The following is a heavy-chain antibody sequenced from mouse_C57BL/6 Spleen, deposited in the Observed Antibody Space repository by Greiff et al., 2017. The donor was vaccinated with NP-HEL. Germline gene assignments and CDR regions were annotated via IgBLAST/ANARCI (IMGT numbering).Heavy chain of an antibody. CDR2: IYPSDSET. V-gene: IGHV1-61*01. D-gene: IGHD2-4*01. CDR3: ARSYDYEAWFAY. J-gene: IGHJ3*01. Sequence: QVQLQQPGAELVRPGSSVKLSCKASGYTFTSYWMDWVKQRPGQGLEWIGNIYPSDSETHYNQKFKDKATLTVDKSSSTAYMQLSSLTSEDSAVYYWARSYDYEAWFAYWGQGTLVTVSA. CDR1: GYTFTSYW.